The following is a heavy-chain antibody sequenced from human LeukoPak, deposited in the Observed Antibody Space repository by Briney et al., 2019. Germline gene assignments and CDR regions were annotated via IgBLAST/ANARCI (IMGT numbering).Heavy chain of an antibody. CDR3: ARNQLGFDY. CDR2: ISYDGSNK. Sequence: GSLRLSCAASGFTFNDYSMHWVRQAPGKGLEWVAIISYDGSNKYYTDSVKGRFTISRDNSKNTLYLQMHTLRAEDTAVYYCARNQLGFDYWGLGALVTVSS. J-gene: IGHJ4*02. D-gene: IGHD1-1*01. CDR1: GFTFNDYS. V-gene: IGHV3-30*04.